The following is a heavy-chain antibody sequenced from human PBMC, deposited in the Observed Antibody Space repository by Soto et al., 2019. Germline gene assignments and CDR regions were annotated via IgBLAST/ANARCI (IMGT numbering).Heavy chain of an antibody. CDR2: ISGSGGST. J-gene: IGHJ3*02. V-gene: IGHV3-23*01. CDR1: GFTFSSYA. Sequence: PGGSLRLSCAASGFTFSSYAMSWVRQAPGKGLEWVSAISGSGGSTYYADSVKGRFTISRDNSKNTLYLQMNSLRAEDTAVYYCAKDRMGFLEWFPASFDIWGQGTMVT. D-gene: IGHD3-3*01. CDR3: AKDRMGFLEWFPASFDI.